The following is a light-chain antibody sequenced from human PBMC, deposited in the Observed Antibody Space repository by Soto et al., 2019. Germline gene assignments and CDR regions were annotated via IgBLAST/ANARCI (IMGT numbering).Light chain of an antibody. J-gene: IGLJ1*01. V-gene: IGLV2-14*01. CDR2: DVS. CDR1: SSEVGGYNY. Sequence: QSLLTQPASVSGSPGQSITISCTGTSSEVGGYNYVSWYQQHPGKASKLMIYDVSNRPSGVSNRFSGSKSGNTASLTISGLQAEDEADYYCSSDTSSSTCVFGTGTKVTGL. CDR3: SSDTSSSTCV.